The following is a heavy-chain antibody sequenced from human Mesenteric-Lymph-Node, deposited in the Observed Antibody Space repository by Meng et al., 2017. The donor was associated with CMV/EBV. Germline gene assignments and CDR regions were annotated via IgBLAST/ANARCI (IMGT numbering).Heavy chain of an antibody. J-gene: IGHJ4*02. CDR3: AKYLGYCGRTSCRQFDH. D-gene: IGHD2-2*01. V-gene: IGHV3-23*01. CDR1: FTLKDYA. Sequence: FTLKDYAMIWVRQAPGKGLGWVSAIGGGGTSISYASSVEGRFTISRDNSQNAIFLQMNRLRVEDTAVYYCAKYLGYCGRTSCRQFDHWGRGTLVTVSS. CDR2: IGGGGTSI.